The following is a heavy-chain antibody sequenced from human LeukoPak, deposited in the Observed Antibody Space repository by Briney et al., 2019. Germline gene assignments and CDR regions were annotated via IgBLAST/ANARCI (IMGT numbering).Heavy chain of an antibody. CDR2: IWYDGSNK. Sequence: GGSLRLSCAASGFTFSSYGMHWVRQAPGKGLEWVAVIWYDGSNKYYADSVKGRFTISRDNSKNTLYLQMNSLRAEDTAVYYCARGIPWFGELSLDYWGQGTLVTVSS. D-gene: IGHD3-10*01. CDR1: GFTFSSYG. V-gene: IGHV3-33*01. J-gene: IGHJ4*02. CDR3: ARGIPWFGELSLDY.